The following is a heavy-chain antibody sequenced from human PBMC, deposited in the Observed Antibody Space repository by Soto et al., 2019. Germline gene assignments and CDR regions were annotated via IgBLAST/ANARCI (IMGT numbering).Heavy chain of an antibody. CDR1: QYHFMNFW. CDR2: IFPADSET. CDR3: TATLTSSMDV. Sequence: GESLKISCKGSQYHFMNFWVGWVRQMPGKGLEWMGIIFPADSETRFSPSFQGRVTMSVDKSTYTAYLQWSSLEASDTAIYYCTATLTSSMDVSGQGTQVTVSS. J-gene: IGHJ6*02. D-gene: IGHD3-9*01. V-gene: IGHV5-51*01.